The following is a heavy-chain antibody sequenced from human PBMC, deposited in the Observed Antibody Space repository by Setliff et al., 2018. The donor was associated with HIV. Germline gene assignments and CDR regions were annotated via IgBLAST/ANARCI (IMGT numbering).Heavy chain of an antibody. CDR3: ATSPGTYSSSSASYFDY. J-gene: IGHJ4*02. CDR1: GYSFTSYW. D-gene: IGHD6-6*01. CDR2: IHPGDSDT. V-gene: IGHV5-51*01. Sequence: GESLKIPCKGSGYSFTSYWIGWVRQMPGKGLEWMGIIHPGDSDTRYSPSFQGQVTISADKSISTAYLQWSSLKASDTAMYYCATSPGTYSSSSASYFDYWGQGTLVTVSS.